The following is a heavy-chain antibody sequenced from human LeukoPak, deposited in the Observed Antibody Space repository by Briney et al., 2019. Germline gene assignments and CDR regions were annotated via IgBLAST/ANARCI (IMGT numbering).Heavy chain of an antibody. Sequence: SETLSLTCAVYGGSFSGYYWSWIRQPPGKGLEWIGEINHSGSTNYNPSLKSRVTISVDTSKNQFSLKLSSVTAADTAVYYCARDHLPGARGGYYYYMDVWGKGTTVTVSS. CDR1: GGSFSGYY. CDR3: ARDHLPGARGGYYYYMDV. V-gene: IGHV4-34*01. D-gene: IGHD3-10*01. J-gene: IGHJ6*03. CDR2: INHSGST.